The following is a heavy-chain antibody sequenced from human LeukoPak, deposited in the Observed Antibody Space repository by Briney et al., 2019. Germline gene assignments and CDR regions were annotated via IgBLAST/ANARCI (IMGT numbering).Heavy chain of an antibody. CDR2: IYSAGST. J-gene: IGHJ4*02. V-gene: IGHV3-66*01. CDR3: ARVGAAIVMYYFDY. Sequence: GGTLRLSCAASGFTFSSYGMSWVRQAPGKGLEWVSVIYSAGSTYYADSVKGRFTISRDNSKNTLYLQMNSLRAEDTAVYYCARVGAAIVMYYFDYWGQGTLVTVSS. D-gene: IGHD5-18*01. CDR1: GFTFSSYG.